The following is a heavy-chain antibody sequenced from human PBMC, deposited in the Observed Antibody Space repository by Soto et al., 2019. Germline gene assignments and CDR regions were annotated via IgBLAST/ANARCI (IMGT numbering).Heavy chain of an antibody. CDR3: ASSYGSGSPSYYYYGMDV. CDR2: IYPGDSDT. CDR1: GYSFTSYW. D-gene: IGHD3-10*01. Sequence: ESLKISCNGSGYSFTSYWIGWVRQMPGKGLEWMGIIYPGDSDTRYSPSFQGQVTISADKSISTAYLQWSSLKASDTAMYYCASSYGSGSPSYYYYGMDVWGQGTTVTVSS. J-gene: IGHJ6*02. V-gene: IGHV5-51*01.